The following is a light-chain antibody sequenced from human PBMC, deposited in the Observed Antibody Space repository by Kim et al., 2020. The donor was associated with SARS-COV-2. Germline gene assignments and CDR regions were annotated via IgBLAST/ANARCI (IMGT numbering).Light chain of an antibody. Sequence: EIVLTQSPATLSLSPGERATLSCRASQSVSSYLAWYQQKPGQPPRLLIYDASNRATGIPARFSGSGSGTDFTLTINSLEPEDFAVYYCQQRGNWPPWTFGQGTKVDI. CDR1: QSVSSY. CDR3: QQRGNWPPWT. J-gene: IGKJ1*01. V-gene: IGKV3-11*01. CDR2: DAS.